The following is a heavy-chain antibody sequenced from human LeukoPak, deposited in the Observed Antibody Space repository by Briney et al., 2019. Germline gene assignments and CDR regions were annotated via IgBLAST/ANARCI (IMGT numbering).Heavy chain of an antibody. CDR3: AKDIRDGYNMYYFDY. D-gene: IGHD5-24*01. CDR2: ISWNSGSI. V-gene: IGHV3-9*01. CDR1: GFTLDDYA. J-gene: IGHJ4*02. Sequence: GRSLRLSCAASGFTLDDYAMHWVRQAPGKGLEWVSGISWNSGSIGYADSVKGRFTISRDNAKNSLYLQMNSLRAEDTALYYCAKDIRDGYNMYYFDYWGQGTLVTVSS.